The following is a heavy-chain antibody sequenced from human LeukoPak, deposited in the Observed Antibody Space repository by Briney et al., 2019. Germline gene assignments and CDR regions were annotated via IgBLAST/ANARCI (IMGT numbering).Heavy chain of an antibody. CDR1: GFTVSSNY. Sequence: GGSLRLSCAASGFTVSSNYMSWVRQAPGKGLEWVSVIYSGGSTYYADSVKGRFTISRDNSKNTLYLQMNSLRAEDTAVYYCATGYYYDSVTFDYWGQGTLVTVSS. CDR3: ATGYYYDSVTFDY. D-gene: IGHD3-22*01. V-gene: IGHV3-66*01. CDR2: IYSGGST. J-gene: IGHJ4*02.